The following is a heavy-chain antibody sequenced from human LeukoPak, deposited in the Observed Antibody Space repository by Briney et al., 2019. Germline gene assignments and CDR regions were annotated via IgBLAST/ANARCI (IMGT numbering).Heavy chain of an antibody. D-gene: IGHD2-2*01. CDR1: GGSISSGDYY. Sequence: SQTLSLTCTVSGGSISSGDYYWRWIRQHPGKGLGWNGYSYYSGSTYYNPSLKSRVTISVDTSKNQFSLKLSSVTAADTAVYYCARGSYCSSTSCYAGAPYYYYGMDVWGKGTTVSVSS. CDR3: ARGSYCSSTSCYAGAPYYYYGMDV. V-gene: IGHV4-31*03. CDR2: SYYSGST. J-gene: IGHJ6*04.